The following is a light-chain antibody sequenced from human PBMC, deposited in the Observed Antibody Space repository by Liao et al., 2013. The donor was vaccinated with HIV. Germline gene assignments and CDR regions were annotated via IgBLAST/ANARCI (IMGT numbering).Light chain of an antibody. CDR3: QAWDSSTGV. J-gene: IGLJ3*02. Sequence: SYEVTQPASVSVSPGQTATITCSGDNLGSKYACWYQQKPGQSPLLVIYEDVMRPSGIPERFSGSNSGNTATLTISGTQAMDEADYYCQAWDSSTGVFGGGTKLTVL. V-gene: IGLV3-1*01. CDR1: NLGSKY. CDR2: EDV.